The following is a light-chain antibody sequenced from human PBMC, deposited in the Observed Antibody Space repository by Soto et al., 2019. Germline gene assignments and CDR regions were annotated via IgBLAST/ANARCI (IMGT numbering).Light chain of an antibody. J-gene: IGKJ1*01. CDR1: QTVNNNY. V-gene: IGKV3-20*01. CDR2: AAS. Sequence: EIVMTQSPATLSVSPGERATLSCRASQTVNNNYVAWYQHKPGQAPRVLIHAASSRTTGIPDRFSGSGSGTEFTLTISRLEPEDLAVYYCQQYGNSPWTFGQGTKVDIK. CDR3: QQYGNSPWT.